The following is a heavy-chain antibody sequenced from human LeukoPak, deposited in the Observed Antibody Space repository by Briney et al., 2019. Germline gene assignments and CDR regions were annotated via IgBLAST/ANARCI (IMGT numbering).Heavy chain of an antibody. V-gene: IGHV4-34*01. CDR2: INHSGST. CDR3: ARRGRTMVRGVNYRSYYYYYMDV. D-gene: IGHD3-10*01. J-gene: IGHJ6*03. Sequence: SETLSLTCAVYGGSFSGYYWSWIRQPPGKGLEWIGEINHSGSTNYNPSLKSRVTISVDTSKNQFSLKLSSVTAADTAVYYCARRGRTMVRGVNYRSYYYYYMDVWGKGTTVTISS. CDR1: GGSFSGYY.